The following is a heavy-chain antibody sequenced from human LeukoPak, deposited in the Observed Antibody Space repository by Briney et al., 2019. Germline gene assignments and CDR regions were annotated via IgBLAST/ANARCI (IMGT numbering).Heavy chain of an antibody. Sequence: PGGSLRLSCAASGFTLSSYSMSWVRQAPGKGLEWVSYISSSGSTIYYADSVKGRFTISRDNSKNKVYLQMNSLRAEDRAVYYCAKDQSWNYRGRNYFDYWGQGTLVTVSS. CDR3: AKDQSWNYRGRNYFDY. CDR2: ISSSGSTI. CDR1: GFTLSSYS. V-gene: IGHV3-48*01. D-gene: IGHD1-7*01. J-gene: IGHJ4*02.